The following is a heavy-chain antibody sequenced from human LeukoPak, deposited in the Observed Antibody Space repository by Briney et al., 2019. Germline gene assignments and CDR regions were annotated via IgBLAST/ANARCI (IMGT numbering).Heavy chain of an antibody. V-gene: IGHV1-69-2*01. CDR3: ATDLYSSSDY. CDR1: GYTFTDYY. Sequence: ASVKVSCKVSGYTFTDYYMHWVQQAPGKGLEWMGLVDPEDGETIYAEKFQGRVTITADTSTDTAYMEQSSLRSEDTAVYYCATDLYSSSDYWGQGTLVTVSS. J-gene: IGHJ4*02. D-gene: IGHD6-6*01. CDR2: VDPEDGET.